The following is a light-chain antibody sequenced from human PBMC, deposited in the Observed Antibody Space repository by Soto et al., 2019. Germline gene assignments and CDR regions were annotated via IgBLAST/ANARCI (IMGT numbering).Light chain of an antibody. CDR3: QTWDTGIGV. CDR1: NRHSDFA. CDR2: LNNDGSH. J-gene: IGLJ3*02. V-gene: IGLV4-69*01. Sequence: QSVLTQSPSASASLGASVKLTCTLDNRHSDFAIAWHQQQPEKGPRFLMKLNNDGSHMKGDGIPDRFSGSSSGAERYLTISSLRSEDEADYYCQTWDTGIGVFGGGTQLTVL.